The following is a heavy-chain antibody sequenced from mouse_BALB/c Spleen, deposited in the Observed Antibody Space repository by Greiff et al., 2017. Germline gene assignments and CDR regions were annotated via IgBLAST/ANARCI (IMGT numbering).Heavy chain of an antibody. CDR2: INSNGGST. D-gene: IGHD1-1*01. J-gene: IGHJ3*01. CDR3: ARDYYGSSYGSWFAY. V-gene: IGHV5-6-3*01. CDR1: GFTFSSYG. Sequence: EVKVVESGGGLVQPGGSLKLSCAASGFTFSSYGMSWVRQTPDKRLELVATINSNGGSTYYPDSVKGRFTISRDNAKNTLYLQMSSLKSEDTAMYYCARDYYGSSYGSWFAYWGQGTLVTVSA.